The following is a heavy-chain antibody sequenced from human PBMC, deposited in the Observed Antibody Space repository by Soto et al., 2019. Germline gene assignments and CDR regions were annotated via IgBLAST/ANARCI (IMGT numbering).Heavy chain of an antibody. CDR2: IYYSGST. CDR1: GGSISSYY. J-gene: IGHJ5*02. CDR3: ARENAQGYSSGFNWFDP. V-gene: IGHV4-59*01. D-gene: IGHD6-19*01. Sequence: SETLSLTCTVSGGSISSYYWSWIRQPPGKGLEWIGYIYYSGSTNYNPSLKSRVTISVDTSKNQFSLKLSSVTAADTAVYYCARENAQGYSSGFNWFDPWGQGTLVTVSS.